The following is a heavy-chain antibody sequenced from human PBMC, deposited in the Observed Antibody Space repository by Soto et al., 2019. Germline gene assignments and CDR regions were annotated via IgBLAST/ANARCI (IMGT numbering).Heavy chain of an antibody. CDR2: IYYNDDR. D-gene: IGHD5-12*01. V-gene: IGHV2-5*01. CDR3: AHSDGGYESIYFDC. Sequence: QITLQESGPTLVKPTQTLTLTCTFSGFSFTTAGVAVGWIRQTPGGALEWLTLIYYNDDRRFSPSLKTKLTITGNTSKTQVVLSLTNVDPVDTATYFFAHSDGGYESIYFDCWGQGIPVTVSS. J-gene: IGHJ4*02. CDR1: GFSFTTAGVA.